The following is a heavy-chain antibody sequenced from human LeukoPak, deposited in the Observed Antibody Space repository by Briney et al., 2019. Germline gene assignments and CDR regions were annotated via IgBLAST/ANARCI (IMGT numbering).Heavy chain of an antibody. Sequence: GASVKVSCKASGGTFSSYAISWVRQAPGQGLEWMGGIIPIFGTANYAQKFQGRVTITADESTSTAYMELSSLRSEDTAVYYCASLPFGVVTSFGYWGQGTLVTVSS. D-gene: IGHD3-3*01. CDR1: GGTFSSYA. V-gene: IGHV1-69*13. CDR2: IIPIFGTA. CDR3: ASLPFGVVTSFGY. J-gene: IGHJ4*02.